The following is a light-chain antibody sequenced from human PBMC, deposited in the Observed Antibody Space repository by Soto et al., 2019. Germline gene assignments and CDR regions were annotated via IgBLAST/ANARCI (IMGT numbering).Light chain of an antibody. CDR3: CSYAGSYTYV. CDR2: DVT. V-gene: IGLV2-11*01. Sequence: QSALTQPRSVSGSPVQSVTISCTGTNSDVGTFYFVSWYQQYPDKGPKLIIYDVTERPSGVPDRFSGSKSGNTASLTISGLQAEDEADYYCCSYAGSYTYVFGSGTKLTVL. CDR1: NSDVGTFYF. J-gene: IGLJ1*01.